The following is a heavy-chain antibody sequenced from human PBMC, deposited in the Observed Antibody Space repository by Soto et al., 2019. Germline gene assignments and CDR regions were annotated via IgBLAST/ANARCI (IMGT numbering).Heavy chain of an antibody. Sequence: QVQLVQSGAEVKKPGSSVKVSCKASGGTFSSYTISWVRQAPGQGLEWMGRIIPILGIANYAQKFQGRVTITADKSTSTAYRELSSLRSEDTAVYYCARGIAAAGMNYYYGMDVWGQGTTVTVSS. V-gene: IGHV1-69*02. J-gene: IGHJ6*02. CDR2: IIPILGIA. D-gene: IGHD6-13*01. CDR3: ARGIAAAGMNYYYGMDV. CDR1: GGTFSSYT.